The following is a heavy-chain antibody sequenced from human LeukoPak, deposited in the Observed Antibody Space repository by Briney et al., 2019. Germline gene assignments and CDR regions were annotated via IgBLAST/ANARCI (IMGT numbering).Heavy chain of an antibody. CDR2: IYNSGNT. CDR3: ARESGSYLWRSWLNP. V-gene: IGHV4-59*01. Sequence: PETLSLTCTVSGGSTNNYYWTWIRQPPGKGLEWIGNIYNSGNTNYNPSLKSRVTISIDTSKNQFSLKVISVTAADTAIYYCARESGSYLWRSWLNPWGQGTLVTVSS. CDR1: GGSTNNYY. D-gene: IGHD3-16*01. J-gene: IGHJ5*02.